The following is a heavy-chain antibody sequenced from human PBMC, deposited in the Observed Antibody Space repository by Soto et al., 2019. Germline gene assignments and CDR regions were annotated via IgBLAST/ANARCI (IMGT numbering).Heavy chain of an antibody. D-gene: IGHD3-16*01. CDR3: ARDQGGVPRDPYYDYIWGSYIDY. CDR2: IWYDGSNK. J-gene: IGHJ4*02. Sequence: QVQLVESGGGVVQPGRSLRLSCAASGFTFSSYGMHWVRQAPGKGLEWVAVIWYDGSNKYYADSVKGRFTISRDNSKNTLYLQMNSLRAEDTAVYYCARDQGGVPRDPYYDYIWGSYIDYWGQGTLVTVSS. V-gene: IGHV3-33*01. CDR1: GFTFSSYG.